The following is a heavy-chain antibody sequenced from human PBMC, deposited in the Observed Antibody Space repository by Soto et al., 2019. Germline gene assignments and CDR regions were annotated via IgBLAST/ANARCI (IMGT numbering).Heavy chain of an antibody. CDR3: ARDPDVLLWFGELINYYYGMDV. D-gene: IGHD3-10*01. CDR1: GYTFTSYA. J-gene: IGHJ6*02. CDR2: INAGNGNT. V-gene: IGHV1-3*01. Sequence: ASVKVSCKASGYTFTSYAMHWVRQAPGQRLEWMGWINAGNGNTKYSQKFQGRVTITRDTSASTAYMELSSLRSEDTAVYYCARDPDVLLWFGELINYYYGMDVWGQGTTVTVSS.